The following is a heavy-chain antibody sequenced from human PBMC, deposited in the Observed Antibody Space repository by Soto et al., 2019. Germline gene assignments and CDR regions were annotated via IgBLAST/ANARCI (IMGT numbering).Heavy chain of an antibody. CDR1: GYTFANYD. J-gene: IGHJ4*02. V-gene: IGHV1-8*01. CDR2: MNPNTGNT. D-gene: IGHD2-15*01. Sequence: QVQLVQSGAEVKKPGASVKVSCQASGYTFANYDINWLRQATGQGLEWMGWMNPNTGNTAYAQKFQGRVTMTRNTSMTTAYMDLSSLRSDDTAVYFCARALRDCSRRSCQYYFDSWGPGTLVTVSS. CDR3: ARALRDCSRRSCQYYFDS.